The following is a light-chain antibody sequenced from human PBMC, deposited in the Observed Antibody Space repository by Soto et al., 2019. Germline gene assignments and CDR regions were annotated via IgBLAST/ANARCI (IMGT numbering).Light chain of an antibody. V-gene: IGKV3-15*01. J-gene: IGKJ1*01. CDR2: GAS. Sequence: EIVMTQSPATLSVSPGDRATLSCRASQSVSSNLAWYQQKPGQSPRLLIYGASTRAAGIPARFSGSGSGTEFTLTISSLQSEDIAVYYCQQYNNWPPWTFGQGTKVEIK. CDR1: QSVSSN. CDR3: QQYNNWPPWT.